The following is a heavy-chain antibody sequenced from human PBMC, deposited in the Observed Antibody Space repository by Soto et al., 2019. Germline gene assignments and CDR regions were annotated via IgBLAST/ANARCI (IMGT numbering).Heavy chain of an antibody. Sequence: ASVKVSCKTSGSTFTSCYMHWVRQTPGQGLEWMGIINPSGGSTSYAQKFQGRVTMTRDTSTSTVYMELSSLRSEDTAVHYCARVYSGYDFYYYGMDVWGQGTTVTVSS. J-gene: IGHJ6*02. CDR2: INPSGGST. CDR1: GSTFTSCY. CDR3: ARVYSGYDFYYYGMDV. D-gene: IGHD5-12*01. V-gene: IGHV1-46*01.